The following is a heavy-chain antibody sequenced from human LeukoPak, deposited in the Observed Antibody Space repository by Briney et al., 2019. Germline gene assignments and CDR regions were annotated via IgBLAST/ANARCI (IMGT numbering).Heavy chain of an antibody. Sequence: ASVKVSCKASGYTFTSNYMHWVRQAPGQGLEWMGVINPSGGSTSYAQKFQGRVTITRHTSISTAYMELSSLRSEDTAVYYCARGKRGLGSGSYYNFVTFDRWGQRTLVTVSS. J-gene: IGHJ4*02. CDR3: ARGKRGLGSGSYYNFVTFDR. CDR2: INPSGGST. D-gene: IGHD3-10*01. V-gene: IGHV1-46*01. CDR1: GYTFTSNY.